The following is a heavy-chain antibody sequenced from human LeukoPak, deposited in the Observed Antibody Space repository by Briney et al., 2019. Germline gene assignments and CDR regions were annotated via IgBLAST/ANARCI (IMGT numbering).Heavy chain of an antibody. CDR3: ARVIVVVPAGDWFDP. V-gene: IGHV1-18*01. D-gene: IGHD2-2*01. CDR1: GYTFTSYG. CDR2: ISAYNGNT. Sequence: GASVKVSCKASGYTFTSYGISWVRQAPGQGLEWMGWISAYNGNTNYAQKLQGRVTMTTDTSTSTAYMELRSLRSDDTAVYYCARVIVVVPAGDWFDPWGQGTLVTVSS. J-gene: IGHJ5*02.